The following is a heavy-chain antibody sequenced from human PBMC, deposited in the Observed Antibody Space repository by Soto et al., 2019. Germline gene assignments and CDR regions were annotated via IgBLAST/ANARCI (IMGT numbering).Heavy chain of an antibody. CDR1: GSSFRDYY. V-gene: IGHV3-11*05. D-gene: IGHD3-22*01. J-gene: IGHJ4*02. CDR2: ITSSGSYT. CDR3: AKEPYYYDSSGSIKRAFDY. Sequence: PGGSLRLSCAASGSSFRDYYMSWIRQSPGKGLEWLSYITSSGSYTHYADSVKGRFTISRDNAKNTLYLQMNSLRAEDTAVYYCAKEPYYYDSSGSIKRAFDYWGQGTLVTVSS.